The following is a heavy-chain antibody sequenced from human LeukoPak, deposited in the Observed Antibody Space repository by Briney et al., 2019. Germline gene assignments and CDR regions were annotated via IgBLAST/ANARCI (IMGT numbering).Heavy chain of an antibody. D-gene: IGHD3-3*01. V-gene: IGHV3-23*01. CDR2: ITGSGVTT. CDR3: AKDETLDY. J-gene: IGHJ4*02. Sequence: PGGTLRLSCAASGFAFSNYGINWVRQAPGKGLEWVSGITGSGVTTYYADSVKGRFTISRDNSKNTLYLQMNSLRAEDTAVYYCAKDETLDYWGQGTLVTVSS. CDR1: GFAFSNYG.